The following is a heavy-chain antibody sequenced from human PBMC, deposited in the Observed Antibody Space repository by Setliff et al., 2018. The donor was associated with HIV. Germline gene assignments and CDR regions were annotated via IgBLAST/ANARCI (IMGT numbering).Heavy chain of an antibody. CDR1: GNSFSNHW. D-gene: IGHD4-17*01. J-gene: IGHJ6*02. CDR3: ARLKSPTPYYYYGMDV. CDR2: IDPSDSYT. V-gene: IGHV5-10-1*01. Sequence: GESLKISCKGSGNSFSNHWISWVRQVPGQGLEWMGNIDPSDSYTHYSPSFQGHVTISADKSISTVYLQWSSLKASDTAMYYCARLKSPTPYYYYGMDVWGQGTTVTVSS.